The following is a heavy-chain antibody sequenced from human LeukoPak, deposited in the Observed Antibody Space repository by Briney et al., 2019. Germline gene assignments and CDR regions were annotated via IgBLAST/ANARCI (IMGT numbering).Heavy chain of an antibody. CDR2: INPNSGGT. V-gene: IGHV1-2*02. D-gene: IGHD6-13*01. CDR3: ARDPGIAGLS. CDR1: GYTFTGYY. J-gene: IGHJ5*02. Sequence: ASVKVSCKASGYTFTGYYMLWVRQAPGQGLEWMGWINPNSGGTNYAQKFQGRVTMTRDTSISTAYMELSRLRSDDTAVYYCARDPGIAGLSWGQGTLVTVSS.